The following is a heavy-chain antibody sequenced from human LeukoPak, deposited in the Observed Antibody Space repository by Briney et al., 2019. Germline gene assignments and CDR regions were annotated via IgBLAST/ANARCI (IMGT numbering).Heavy chain of an antibody. CDR2: ISSSSSHI. J-gene: IGHJ6*02. Sequence: GGSLRLSCAASGFTFSNYSMNWVRQAPGKGLEWVSSISSSSSHIYYADSVKGRFTISRDNAKNSLYLQMNSLRAEDTAVYYCARGANKYYYYGSSGPLPIYGMDVWGQGTTVTVSS. CDR1: GFTFSNYS. D-gene: IGHD3-22*01. CDR3: ARGANKYYYYGSSGPLPIYGMDV. V-gene: IGHV3-21*01.